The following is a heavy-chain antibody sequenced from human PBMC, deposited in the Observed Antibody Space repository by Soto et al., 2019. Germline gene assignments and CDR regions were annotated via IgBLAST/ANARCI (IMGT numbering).Heavy chain of an antibody. Sequence: SETLSLTCTVSGDSISSSRYYWGWVRQPPGKGLEWIGSIYYRGSTYYSPSLKSRVTISVDTSKNQFSLKLSSVTAADTAVYYCARDKLAYSSNWYNWFDPWGQGTLVTVSS. CDR3: ARDKLAYSSNWYNWFDP. CDR1: GDSISSSRYY. CDR2: IYYRGST. V-gene: IGHV4-39*02. J-gene: IGHJ5*02. D-gene: IGHD6-13*01.